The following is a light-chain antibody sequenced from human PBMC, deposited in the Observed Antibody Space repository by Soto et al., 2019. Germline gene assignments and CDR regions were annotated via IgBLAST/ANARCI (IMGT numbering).Light chain of an antibody. CDR3: QQRNNWPWT. V-gene: IGKV3-11*01. J-gene: IGKJ1*01. CDR1: QSVSTY. Sequence: VLAQSPTTLSLSPGERAPLSRRASQSVSTYLAWYQQKPGQGPRLLIYDASNRATGIPARFSGSGSGTDFTLTISSLEPEDYAIYYCQQRNNWPWTFGQGTKVDIK. CDR2: DAS.